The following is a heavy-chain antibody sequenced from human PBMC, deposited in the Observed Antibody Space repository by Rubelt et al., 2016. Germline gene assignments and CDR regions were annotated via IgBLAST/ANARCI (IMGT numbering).Heavy chain of an antibody. CDR3: TTEPFDY. Sequence: GGSLRLSCAASGFTFTNAWMNWVRQAPGKGLEWVGRITSKTDGGATDYTTPVKGRFTISRDDSKNTLYLQMNSLKTEDTAVYYCTTEPFDYWGQGTLVTVSS. CDR1: GFTFTNAW. J-gene: IGHJ4*02. CDR2: ITSKTDGGAT. V-gene: IGHV3-15*07.